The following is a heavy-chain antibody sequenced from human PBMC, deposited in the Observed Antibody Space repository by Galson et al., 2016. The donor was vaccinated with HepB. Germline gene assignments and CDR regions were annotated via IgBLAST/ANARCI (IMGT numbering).Heavy chain of an antibody. CDR1: GFTFSNYA. Sequence: SLRLSCAASGFTFSNYAMTWVRQAPGKGLEWVSTIFSSGRGTYYADSVKGRFTMSRDNSKNTLFLQMNSLRAEDTAIYFCAKRKSFDSGSLDYWGQGALVTVS. J-gene: IGHJ4*02. CDR2: IFSSGRGT. CDR3: AKRKSFDSGSLDY. D-gene: IGHD4-17*01. V-gene: IGHV3-23*05.